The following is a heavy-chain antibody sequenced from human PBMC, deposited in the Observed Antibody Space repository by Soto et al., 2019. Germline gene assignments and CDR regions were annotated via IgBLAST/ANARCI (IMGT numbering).Heavy chain of an antibody. CDR1: GFTVSSNY. CDR2: IYSGGST. V-gene: IGHV3-53*01. J-gene: IGHJ4*02. CDR3: ARGNGGPLPYYFDY. D-gene: IGHD1-1*01. Sequence: EVQLVESGGGLIQPGGSLRLSFAASGFTVSSNYMSWVRQAPGKGLEWVSVIYSGGSTYYADSVKGRFTISRDNSKTTLYLQMDSLRAEDTAVYYCARGNGGPLPYYFDYWGQGTLVTVSS.